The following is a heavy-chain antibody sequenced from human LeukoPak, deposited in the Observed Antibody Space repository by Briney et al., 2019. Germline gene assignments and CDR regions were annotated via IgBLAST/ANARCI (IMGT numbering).Heavy chain of an antibody. V-gene: IGHV3-66*01. Sequence: GGSLGLSCAASGSTVSHNYMSWVRQAPGKGLEWVSVIYSGGSTNYADSVKGRFTISRDNSKNTLYLQMNSLRAEDTAVYYCARDLSGPLDYWGQGTLVTVSS. CDR2: IYSGGST. CDR1: GSTVSHNY. D-gene: IGHD5-12*01. J-gene: IGHJ4*02. CDR3: ARDLSGPLDY.